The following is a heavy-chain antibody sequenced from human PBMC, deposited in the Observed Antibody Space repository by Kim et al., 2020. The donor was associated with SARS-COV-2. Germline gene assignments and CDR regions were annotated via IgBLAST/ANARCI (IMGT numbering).Heavy chain of an antibody. Sequence: SRVTISVDTSKNQFSLKLSSVTAADTAVYYCARHRNIVVVPAAMGWWFDPWGQGTLVTVSS. D-gene: IGHD2-2*01. J-gene: IGHJ5*02. CDR3: ARHRNIVVVPAAMGWWFDP. V-gene: IGHV4-39*01.